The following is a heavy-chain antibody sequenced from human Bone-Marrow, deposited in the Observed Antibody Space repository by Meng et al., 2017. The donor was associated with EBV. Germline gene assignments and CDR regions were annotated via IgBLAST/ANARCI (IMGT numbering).Heavy chain of an antibody. V-gene: IGHV1-2*06. CDR1: EYTFTGYY. Sequence: QWGPSGSGVKQPGASVKVSGKASEYTFTGYYMHWVRQAPGQGLEWMGRINPNSGDTNYAQKFQGRVTMTRDTSISTAYMELSRLRSDDTAVYYCARDGSVEMASIWGQGTLVTVSS. CDR2: INPNSGDT. CDR3: ARDGSVEMASI. J-gene: IGHJ4*02. D-gene: IGHD5-24*01.